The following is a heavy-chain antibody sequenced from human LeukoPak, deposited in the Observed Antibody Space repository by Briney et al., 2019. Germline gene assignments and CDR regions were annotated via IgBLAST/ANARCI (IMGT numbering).Heavy chain of an antibody. CDR1: GFNVSSNY. CDR3: AKKQWDYDFWSGVFYY. CDR2: IFTSGST. J-gene: IGHJ4*02. Sequence: PGGSLRLSCAASGFNVSSNYMSWVRQAPGKGLEWVSVIFTSGSTFYADSVKGRFTISRDNSKNTLYLQMNSLRAEDTAVYYCAKKQWDYDFWSGVFYYWGQGTLVTVSS. D-gene: IGHD3-3*01. V-gene: IGHV3-53*01.